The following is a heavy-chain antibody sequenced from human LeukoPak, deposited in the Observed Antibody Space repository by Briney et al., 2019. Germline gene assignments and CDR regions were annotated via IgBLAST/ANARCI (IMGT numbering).Heavy chain of an antibody. CDR3: ARPAKYYSNYGNVNYYFHMDV. D-gene: IGHD4-11*01. CDR2: ISSSSSYI. Sequence: GGSLRLSCAASGFTFSSYSMNWVRQAPGRGLEWVSSISSSSSYIYYADSVKCRFTISRDNAKNSMYLQMNSLRAEDTALYYCARPAKYYSNYGNVNYYFHMDVWGKGTTVTVSS. CDR1: GFTFSSYS. J-gene: IGHJ6*03. V-gene: IGHV3-21*04.